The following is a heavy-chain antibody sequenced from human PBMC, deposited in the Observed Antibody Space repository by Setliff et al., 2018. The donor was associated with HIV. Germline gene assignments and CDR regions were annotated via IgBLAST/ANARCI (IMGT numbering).Heavy chain of an antibody. D-gene: IGHD6-19*01. J-gene: IGHJ5*02. CDR2: IYSSGST. CDR3: ARGAVAGDGWFDP. CDR1: GGSISDYY. V-gene: IGHV4-4*07. Sequence: SETLSLTCTVSGGSISDYYWTWVRQPAGKGLEWIGRIYSSGSTNQNPSLKSRVTISVDTSKNQFSLKLSSVTAADTAVYYCARGAVAGDGWFDPWAREPWSPSPQ.